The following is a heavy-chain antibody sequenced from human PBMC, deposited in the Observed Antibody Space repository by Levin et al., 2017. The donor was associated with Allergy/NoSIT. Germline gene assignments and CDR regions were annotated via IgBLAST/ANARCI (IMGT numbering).Heavy chain of an antibody. CDR2: LYHDGNS. Sequence: SETLSLTCDVSGYSISNGYYWGWIRQPPGRGLEWIASLYHDGNSYYSPSLKSRVTISVDPSKNQFSLRLNSVTATDTAVYYCARTLDYYGSGVFGFDFWGLGTMVTVSS. CDR3: ARTLDYYGSGVFGFDF. D-gene: IGHD3-10*01. CDR1: GYSISNGYY. J-gene: IGHJ3*01. V-gene: IGHV4-38-2*01.